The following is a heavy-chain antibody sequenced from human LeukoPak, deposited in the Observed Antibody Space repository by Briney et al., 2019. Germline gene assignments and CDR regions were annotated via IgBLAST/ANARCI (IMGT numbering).Heavy chain of an antibody. V-gene: IGHV3-23*01. CDR2: ISGSGDTT. CDR3: AKSRGESRGASNY. Sequence: GGPLRLSCAASGFTFSSYAMNWVRQAPGKGLEWVSFISGSGDTTYYADSVKGRFTISRDSSKNTLYLQMNSLRAEDTAVYYCAKSRGESRGASNYWGQGTLVTVSS. J-gene: IGHJ4*02. CDR1: GFTFSSYA. D-gene: IGHD1-26*01.